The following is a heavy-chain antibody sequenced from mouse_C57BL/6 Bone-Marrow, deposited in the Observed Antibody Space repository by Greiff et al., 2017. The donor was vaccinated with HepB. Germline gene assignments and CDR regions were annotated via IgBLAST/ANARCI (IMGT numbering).Heavy chain of an antibody. CDR3: TTRGLLRFLFDY. D-gene: IGHD1-1*01. Sequence: VQLQQFGAELVRPGASVKLSCTASGFNIKDYYMHWVKQRPEQGLEWIGRIDPEDGDTEYAPKFQGKATMTADTSSNTAYLQLSSLTSEDTAVYYCTTRGLLRFLFDYWGQGTTLTVSS. V-gene: IGHV14-1*01. J-gene: IGHJ2*01. CDR2: IDPEDGDT. CDR1: GFNIKDYY.